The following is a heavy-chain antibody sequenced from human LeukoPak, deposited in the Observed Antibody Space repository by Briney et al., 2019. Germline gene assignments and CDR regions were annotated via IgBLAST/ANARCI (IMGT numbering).Heavy chain of an antibody. CDR1: GGSISSYY. CDR2: IYTSGST. D-gene: IGHD3-9*01. Sequence: SETLSLTCTVSGGSISSYYWSWIRQPAGKGLEWIGRIYTSGSTNYNPSLKSRVTMSVDTSKNQFSLKLSSVTAADTAVYYCARDWGGSGFLTGYYNWFDPWGQGTLVTVSS. V-gene: IGHV4-4*07. J-gene: IGHJ5*02. CDR3: ARDWGGSGFLTGYYNWFDP.